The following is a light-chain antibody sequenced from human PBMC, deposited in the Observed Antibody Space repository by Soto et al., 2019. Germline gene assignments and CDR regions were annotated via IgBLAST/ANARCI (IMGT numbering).Light chain of an antibody. CDR1: SSDVGNYNY. J-gene: IGLJ1*01. CDR3: SSYTTSSTLYV. Sequence: QSVLTQPASVSGSPGQSITISCTGTSSDVGNYNYVSWYQQHPGKAPNLMIYEVSNRPSGVSNRFSGSKSGNTASLTISGLQAEDEADYYCSSYTTSSTLYVFGTGTKVTVL. CDR2: EVS. V-gene: IGLV2-14*01.